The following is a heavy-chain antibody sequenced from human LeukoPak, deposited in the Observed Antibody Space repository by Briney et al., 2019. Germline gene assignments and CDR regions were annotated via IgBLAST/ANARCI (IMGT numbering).Heavy chain of an antibody. CDR2: FDPDDGET. D-gene: IGHD1-26*01. CDR1: GHILSQLH. J-gene: IGHJ4*02. V-gene: IGHV1-24*01. Sequence: ASVKVSCKVSGHILSQLHIHWARQAPGKGLEWMGGFDPDDGETVYAQMFQGRVTMTEDTSSDTASMELSSLRSEDTAVYYCATGTSCSYYGGIVRPIDYWGQGTLVTVSS. CDR3: ATGTSCSYYGGIVRPIDY.